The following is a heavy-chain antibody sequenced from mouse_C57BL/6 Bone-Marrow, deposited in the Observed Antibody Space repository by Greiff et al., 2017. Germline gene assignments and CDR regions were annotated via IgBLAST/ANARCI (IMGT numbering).Heavy chain of an antibody. Sequence: QVQLQQPGAELVRPGTSVKLSCKASGYTFTSYWMHWVKQRPGQGLEWIGVIDPYDSYTNYNQKFKGKATLSVDTSSSTAYMQLISLTSKDSALYYCARYYYGNRYYFDYWGQGTTLTVSS. CDR1: GYTFTSYW. J-gene: IGHJ2*01. CDR3: ARYYYGNRYYFDY. V-gene: IGHV1-59*01. CDR2: IDPYDSYT. D-gene: IGHD2-1*01.